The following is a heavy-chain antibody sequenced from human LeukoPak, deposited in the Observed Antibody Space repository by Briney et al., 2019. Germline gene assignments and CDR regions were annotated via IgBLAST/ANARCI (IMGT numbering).Heavy chain of an antibody. CDR2: ISAYNGNT. CDR1: GYTFTSYG. J-gene: IGHJ4*02. V-gene: IGHV1-18*01. Sequence: ASVKVSCKASGYTFTSYGISWVRQAPGQGLEWMGWISAYNGNTNYAQKLQGRVTITTDTSTSTAYMELRSLRSDDTAVYYCARYARTPYSGSSHFDYWGQGTLVTVSS. D-gene: IGHD1-26*01. CDR3: ARYARTPYSGSSHFDY.